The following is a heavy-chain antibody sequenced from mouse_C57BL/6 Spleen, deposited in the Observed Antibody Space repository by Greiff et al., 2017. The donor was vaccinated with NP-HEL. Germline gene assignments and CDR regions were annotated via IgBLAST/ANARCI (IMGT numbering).Heavy chain of an antibody. CDR1: GYTFTSYW. Sequence: QVQLQQSGAELAQPGASVKLSCKASGYTFTSYWMHWVTQRPGQGLEWIGYINPSSGYTKYNQKFKDKATLTADKYSSTAYMQLSSLTYEDSAVYYCAKDGYYLDYWGQGTTLTVSS. CDR3: AKDGYYLDY. D-gene: IGHD2-3*01. CDR2: INPSSGYT. J-gene: IGHJ2*01. V-gene: IGHV1-7*01.